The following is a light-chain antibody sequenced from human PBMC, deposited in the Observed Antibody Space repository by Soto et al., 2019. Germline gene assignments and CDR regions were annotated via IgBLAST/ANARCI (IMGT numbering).Light chain of an antibody. Sequence: DIQMTQSPSTLSASLGDRVTITCRASQSITDWLAWYQQKPGKAPKLLIYKASSLESGVPSRFSGGGSGTEFTLTISSLQPDDFASYYCQHYITYPYTFGQGTKLEIK. CDR3: QHYITYPYT. CDR1: QSITDW. J-gene: IGKJ2*01. CDR2: KAS. V-gene: IGKV1-5*03.